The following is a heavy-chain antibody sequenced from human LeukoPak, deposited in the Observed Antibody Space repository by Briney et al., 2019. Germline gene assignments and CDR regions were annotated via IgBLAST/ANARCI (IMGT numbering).Heavy chain of an antibody. J-gene: IGHJ4*02. CDR3: ARDKLVYYDTSGSRFDY. CDR2: INQDGSEK. CDR1: QFTFSSYW. D-gene: IGHD3-22*01. Sequence: GGSLRLSCAASQFTFSSYWMSWVRQAPGKGLEWVANINQDGSEKYYVDSVKGRFTISRDNAKNSLYLQMNSLRAEDTAVYYCARDKLVYYDTSGSRFDYWGQGTLVTVSS. V-gene: IGHV3-7*01.